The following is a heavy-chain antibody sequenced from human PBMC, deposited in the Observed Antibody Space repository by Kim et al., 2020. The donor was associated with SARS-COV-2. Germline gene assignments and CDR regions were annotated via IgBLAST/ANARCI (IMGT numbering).Heavy chain of an antibody. CDR2: IYYSGST. D-gene: IGHD3-10*01. CDR3: ARDAQWFGELSYGMDV. Sequence: SETLSLTCTVSGGSISSYYWSWIRQPPGKGLEWIGYIYYSGSTNYNPSLKSRVTISVDTSKNQFSLKLSSVTAADTTVYYCARDAQWFGELSYGMDVWGQGTTVTVSS. V-gene: IGHV4-59*01. J-gene: IGHJ6*02. CDR1: GGSISSYY.